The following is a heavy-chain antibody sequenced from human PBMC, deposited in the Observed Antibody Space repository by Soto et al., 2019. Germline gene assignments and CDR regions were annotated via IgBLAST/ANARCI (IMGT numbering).Heavy chain of an antibody. D-gene: IGHD5-18*01. CDR1: GFTFGDYA. Sequence: GGSLRLSCTASGFTFGDYAMSWVRQAPGKGLEWVGFTRSKTYDGTTEYAASVKGRFIISRDDSKSIAYLQMNSLKTEDTAVYYCSRWGYPDYWGQGTLVTVSS. CDR2: TRSKTYDGTT. CDR3: SRWGYPDY. V-gene: IGHV3-49*04. J-gene: IGHJ4*02.